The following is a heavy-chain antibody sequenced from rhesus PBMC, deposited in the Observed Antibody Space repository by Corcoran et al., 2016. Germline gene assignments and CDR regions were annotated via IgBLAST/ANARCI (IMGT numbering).Heavy chain of an antibody. V-gene: IGHV4-106*01. CDR1: GGSISDDYY. Sequence: QVQLQESGPGLVKPSETLSLTCAVSGGSISDDYYWSWIRQPPGKGLEWIGYIYGSGGGTYYNPSLKNRVTISIDTSKNQFSLKLSSVTAADTAVYYCARPLRGSSYVLDYWGQGVLVTVSS. J-gene: IGHJ4*01. D-gene: IGHD6-43*01. CDR2: IYGSGGGT. CDR3: ARPLRGSSYVLDY.